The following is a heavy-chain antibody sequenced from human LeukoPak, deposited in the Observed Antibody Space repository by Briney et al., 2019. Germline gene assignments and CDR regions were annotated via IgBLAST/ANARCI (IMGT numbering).Heavy chain of an antibody. CDR3: AQPPSGWYGRFDY. J-gene: IGHJ4*02. CDR1: GGSFSGYY. CDR2: INHSGST. D-gene: IGHD6-19*01. Sequence: SETLSLTCAVYGGSFSGYYGGWIRQPPAKGQGLIGEINHSGSTNYSPSLKSRVTISVDTSKNQFSLKLSSVTAADTAVYYCAQPPSGWYGRFDYWGQGTLVTVSS. V-gene: IGHV4-34*01.